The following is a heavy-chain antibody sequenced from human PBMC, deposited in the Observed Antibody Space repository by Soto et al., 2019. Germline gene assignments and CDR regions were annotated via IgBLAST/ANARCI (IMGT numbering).Heavy chain of an antibody. V-gene: IGHV3-23*01. J-gene: IGHJ4*02. CDR1: GFTFSSYA. D-gene: IGHD3-16*02. Sequence: PVGSLRLSCAASGFTFSSYAMSWVRQSPGKGLEWVSAISGSGGSTYYADSVKGRFTISRDNSKNTLYLQMNSLRAEDTAVYYCANVGDTSDYLWGRYRNWGQGTLVTVSS. CDR2: ISGSGGST. CDR3: ANVGDTSDYLWGRYRN.